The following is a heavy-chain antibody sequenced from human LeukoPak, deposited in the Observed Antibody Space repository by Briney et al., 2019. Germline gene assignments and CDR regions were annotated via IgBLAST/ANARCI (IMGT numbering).Heavy chain of an antibody. CDR3: ARGSWYFDY. Sequence: GASVKVSCKASGYTFTGYYMHWVRQAPGQGLEWMGWINPNSGGTNYAQKFQGRVTMTRNTSISTAYMELSSLRSEDTAVYYCARGSWYFDYWGQGTLVTVSS. CDR2: INPNSGGT. CDR1: GYTFTGYY. V-gene: IGHV1-2*02. D-gene: IGHD1-26*01. J-gene: IGHJ4*02.